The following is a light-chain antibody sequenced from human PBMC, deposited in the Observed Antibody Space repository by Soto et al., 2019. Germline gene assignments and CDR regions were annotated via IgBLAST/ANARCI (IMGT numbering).Light chain of an antibody. CDR3: QQYYSYPRT. CDR1: QGISSY. J-gene: IGKJ1*01. V-gene: IGKV1-8*01. Sequence: IQMTQSHSSFSASTGDRVTITCRASQGISSYLAWYQQKPGKAPKLLIYAASTLQSGVPSRFSGSGSGTDFTLTISCLQSEDFATYYCQQYYSYPRTFGHGTKVDI. CDR2: AAS.